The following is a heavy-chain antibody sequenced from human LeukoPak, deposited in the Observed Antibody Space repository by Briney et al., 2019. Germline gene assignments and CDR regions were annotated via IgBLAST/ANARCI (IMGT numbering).Heavy chain of an antibody. CDR3: ARDDPGLLWFGELLSQDY. J-gene: IGHJ4*02. Sequence: ASVEVSCKASGYTFTSYGISWVRQAPGQGLEWMGWISAYNGNTNYAQKLQGRVTMTTDTSTSTAYMELRSLRSDDTAVYYCARDDPGLLWFGELLSQDYWGQGTLVTVSS. CDR1: GYTFTSYG. D-gene: IGHD3-10*01. V-gene: IGHV1-18*01. CDR2: ISAYNGNT.